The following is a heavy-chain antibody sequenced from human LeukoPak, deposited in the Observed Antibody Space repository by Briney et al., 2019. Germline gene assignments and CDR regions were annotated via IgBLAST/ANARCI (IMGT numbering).Heavy chain of an antibody. J-gene: IGHJ4*02. Sequence: SVKVSCKASGGTFNTYAISWVRQAPGQGLEWMGGIIPIFGTANYAQKFQGRVTITADESTSTAYMELSSLRSEDTAVYYCARDPRGGHFDYWGQGTLVTVSS. CDR3: ARDPRGGHFDY. V-gene: IGHV1-69*01. D-gene: IGHD3-10*01. CDR2: IIPIFGTA. CDR1: GGTFNTYA.